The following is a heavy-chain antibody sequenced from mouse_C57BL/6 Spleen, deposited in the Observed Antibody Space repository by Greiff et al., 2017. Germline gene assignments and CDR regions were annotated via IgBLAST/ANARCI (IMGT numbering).Heavy chain of an antibody. Sequence: QVQLQQSGAELVRPGTSVKMSCKASGYTFTNYWIGWAKQRPGHGLEWIGDIYPGGGYTNYNEKFKGKATLTADKSSSTAYMQFSSLTSEDSAIYYCARSYDYDGRAFDYWGQGTTLTVSS. V-gene: IGHV1-63*01. CDR2: IYPGGGYT. D-gene: IGHD2-4*01. CDR1: GYTFTNYW. CDR3: ARSYDYDGRAFDY. J-gene: IGHJ2*01.